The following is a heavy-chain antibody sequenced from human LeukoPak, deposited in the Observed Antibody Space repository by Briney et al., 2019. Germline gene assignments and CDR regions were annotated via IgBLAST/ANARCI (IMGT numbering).Heavy chain of an antibody. Sequence: GESLKISCKGFGYSFTTYWIAWVRQMPGKRLEVMGIIYPDDSDTRYSPSFQGQVTISADKSITTAYLQWSSLKTSDTAIYYCARQSFVVPAATHMDVWGKGTTVTVSS. CDR1: GYSFTTYW. V-gene: IGHV5-51*01. D-gene: IGHD2-2*01. CDR2: IYPDDSDT. CDR3: ARQSFVVPAATHMDV. J-gene: IGHJ6*03.